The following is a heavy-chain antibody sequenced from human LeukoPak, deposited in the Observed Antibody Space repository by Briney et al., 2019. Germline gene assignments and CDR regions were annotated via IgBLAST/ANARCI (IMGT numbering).Heavy chain of an antibody. CDR2: INPNSGGT. CDR3: ARDGDFWSGSNGMDV. CDR1: GYTFTGYY. D-gene: IGHD3-3*01. V-gene: IGHV1-2*02. Sequence: ASVKVSCKASGYTFTGYYMHWVRQAPGQGLEWMGWINPNSGGTNYAQKFQGRVTMTRDTSISTAYMELSRLRSDDTAVYYRARDGDFWSGSNGMDVWGQGTTVTVSS. J-gene: IGHJ6*02.